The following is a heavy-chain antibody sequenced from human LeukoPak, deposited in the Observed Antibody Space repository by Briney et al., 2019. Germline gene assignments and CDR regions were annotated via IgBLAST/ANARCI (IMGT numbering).Heavy chain of an antibody. D-gene: IGHD2-2*01. Sequence: SETLSLTCTVSGGSISSYYWSWIRQPPGKGLEWIGYIYYSGSTNYNPSLKSRVTISVDTSKNQFSLKLSSVPAADTAVYYCARSVVVVPAGRTGFDPWGQGTLVTVSS. CDR3: ARSVVVVPAGRTGFDP. V-gene: IGHV4-59*01. J-gene: IGHJ5*02. CDR1: GGSISSYY. CDR2: IYYSGST.